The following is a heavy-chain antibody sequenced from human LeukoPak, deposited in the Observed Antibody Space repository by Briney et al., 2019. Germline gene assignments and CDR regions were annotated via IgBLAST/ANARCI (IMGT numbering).Heavy chain of an antibody. CDR2: ISAYNGNT. CDR3: ARARAPIGSSSWYKRIQGFDY. D-gene: IGHD6-13*01. Sequence: ASVKVSYKASGYTFTSYGISWVRQAPGQGLEWMGWISAYNGNTNYAQKLQGRVTMTTDTSTSTAYMELRSLRSDDTAVYYCARARAPIGSSSWYKRIQGFDYWGQGTLVTVSS. CDR1: GYTFTSYG. V-gene: IGHV1-18*01. J-gene: IGHJ4*02.